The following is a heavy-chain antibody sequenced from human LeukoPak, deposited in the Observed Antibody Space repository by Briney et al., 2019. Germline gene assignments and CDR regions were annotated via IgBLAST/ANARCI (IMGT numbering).Heavy chain of an antibody. CDR3: AREATSVPAAKD. CDR1: GYTFTSYY. D-gene: IGHD2-2*01. J-gene: IGHJ4*02. CDR2: INPNSGGT. Sequence: ASVKVSCKASGYTFTSYYMHWVRQAPGQGLEWMGWINPNSGGTNYAQKFQGRVTMTRDTSISTAYMELSRLRSDDTAVYYCAREATSVPAAKDWGQGTLVTVSS. V-gene: IGHV1-2*02.